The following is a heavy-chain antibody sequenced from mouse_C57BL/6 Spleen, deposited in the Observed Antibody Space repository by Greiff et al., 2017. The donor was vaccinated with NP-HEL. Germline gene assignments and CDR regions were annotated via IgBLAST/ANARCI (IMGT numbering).Heavy chain of an antibody. CDR2: IDPNSGGT. V-gene: IGHV1-72*01. J-gene: IGHJ2*01. D-gene: IGHD2-4*01. CDR1: GYTFTSYW. CDR3: ATSYDSLNFDY. Sequence: QVQLKQPGAELVKPGASVKLSCKASGYTFTSYWMHWVKQRPGRGLEWIGRIDPNSGGTKYNEKFKSKATLTVDKPSSTAYMQLSSLTSEDSAVYYCATSYDSLNFDYWGQGTTLTVSS.